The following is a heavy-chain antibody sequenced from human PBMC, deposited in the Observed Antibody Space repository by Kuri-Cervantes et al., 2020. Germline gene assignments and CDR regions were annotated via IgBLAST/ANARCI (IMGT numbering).Heavy chain of an antibody. CDR2: ISYDGSNK. J-gene: IGHJ6*02. CDR3: ARGGSCTNGVCYRYYYGMDV. D-gene: IGHD2-8*01. Sequence: GESLKISCAAPGFTFSTYGMHWVRQAPGKGLEWVAVISYDGSNKYYADSVKGRFTISRDNSKNTLYLQMNSLRAEDTAVYYCARGGSCTNGVCYRYYYGMDVWGQGTTVTVSS. V-gene: IGHV3-30*03. CDR1: GFTFSTYG.